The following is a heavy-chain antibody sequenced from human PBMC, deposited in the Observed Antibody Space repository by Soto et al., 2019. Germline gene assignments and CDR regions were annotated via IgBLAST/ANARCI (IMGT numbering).Heavy chain of an antibody. Sequence: TLSLTCTVSGGSISSGGYYWSWIRQHPGRGLEWIGYIYYSGSTYYNPSLKSRVTISVDTSKNQFSLKLSSVTAADTAVYYCARRGLDDYYYYGMDVWGQGTTVTVSS. CDR3: ARRGLDDYYYYGMDV. CDR2: IYYSGST. CDR1: GGSISSGGYY. J-gene: IGHJ6*02. V-gene: IGHV4-31*03. D-gene: IGHD6-19*01.